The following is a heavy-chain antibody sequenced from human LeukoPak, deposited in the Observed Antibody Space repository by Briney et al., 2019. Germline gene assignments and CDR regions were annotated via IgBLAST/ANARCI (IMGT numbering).Heavy chain of an antibody. CDR3: ARHCCSGPAKRVFDI. V-gene: IGHV4-39*01. D-gene: IGHD2-15*01. Sequence: NPSETLSLTCTVSGGSISSSSYYWGWVRQPPGKGLEWIGTISYSGNTDCNPSLRSRVTISVDTSNNQFSLRLGSVTAADTAVYHCARHCCSGPAKRVFDIWGQGTMVTVSS. J-gene: IGHJ3*02. CDR1: GGSISSSSYY. CDR2: ISYSGNT.